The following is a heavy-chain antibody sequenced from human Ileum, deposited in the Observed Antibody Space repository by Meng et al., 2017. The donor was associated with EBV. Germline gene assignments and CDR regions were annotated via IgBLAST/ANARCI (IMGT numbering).Heavy chain of an antibody. D-gene: IGHD2-15*01. CDR3: ARGGWSLDY. CDR1: GGSISSYY. V-gene: IGHV4-59*08. J-gene: IGHJ4*02. CDR2: IYYSGST. Sequence: QLQLKESGPGLVTPSETRSLTCTVSGGSISSYYWSWIRPPPGKGLEWIGYIYYSGSTNYNPSLKSRVTISVDTSKNQFSLNLSSVTAADTAVYYCARGGWSLDYWGQGTLVTVSS.